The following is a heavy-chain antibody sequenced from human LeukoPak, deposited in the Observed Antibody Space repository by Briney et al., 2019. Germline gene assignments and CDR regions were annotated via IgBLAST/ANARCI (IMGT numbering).Heavy chain of an antibody. Sequence: GASVKVSCKASGYTFTSYGISWVRQAPGQGLEWMGWINPNSGGTNYAQKFQGRVTMTRDTSISTAYMELSRLRSDDTAVYYCSAGYCSSTSCSEFDYWGQGTLVTVSS. CDR3: SAGYCSSTSCSEFDY. J-gene: IGHJ4*02. D-gene: IGHD2-2*01. CDR2: INPNSGGT. V-gene: IGHV1-2*02. CDR1: GYTFTSYG.